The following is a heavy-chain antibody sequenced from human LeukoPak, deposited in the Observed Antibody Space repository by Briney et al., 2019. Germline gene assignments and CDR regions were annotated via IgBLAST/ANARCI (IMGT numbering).Heavy chain of an antibody. D-gene: IGHD1-26*01. CDR2: LKKDGSER. V-gene: IGHV3-7*01. J-gene: IGHJ4*02. CDR1: EFSFSSYW. CDR3: ATGRATNKY. Sequence: GGSLRLSCVASEFSFSSYWMSWVRQAPGKGLEWVASLKKDGSERTYVDSVKGRFSISRDSAKNSLYLQMNGLGAEDTAVYYCATGRATNKYWGQGVLVTVSS.